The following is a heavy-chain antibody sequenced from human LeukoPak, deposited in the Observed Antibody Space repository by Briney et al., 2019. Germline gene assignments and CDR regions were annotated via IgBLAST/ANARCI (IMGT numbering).Heavy chain of an antibody. CDR1: GYSINSAHY. CDR2: ISQSAIA. CDR3: ARASVEHRIVAGDYFDY. D-gene: IGHD2-15*01. Sequence: PSETLSLTCAVSGYSINSAHYWVWSRQPPGKGLEWIGNISQSAIASYNPSLKSRVTISVDTSKNQFSLKMTSLTAADTAVYFCARASVEHRIVAGDYFDYWGRGTLVTVSS. J-gene: IGHJ4*02. V-gene: IGHV4-38-2*01.